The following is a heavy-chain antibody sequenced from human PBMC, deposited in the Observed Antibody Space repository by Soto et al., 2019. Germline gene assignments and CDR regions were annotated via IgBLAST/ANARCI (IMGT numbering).Heavy chain of an antibody. D-gene: IGHD3-10*01. J-gene: IGHJ4*02. Sequence: QVQLVQSGAEVKKPGASVKVSCKASGYTFTSNYLHWVRQAPGQGLEWMGIINPSGGSTTYAQKFQGRVTMTRDTHTSTVYMELSSLRSEDTAVYYCARVRGALYSRYFFDSWGQGTLVTVSS. CDR1: GYTFTSNY. CDR3: ARVRGALYSRYFFDS. V-gene: IGHV1-46*01. CDR2: INPSGGST.